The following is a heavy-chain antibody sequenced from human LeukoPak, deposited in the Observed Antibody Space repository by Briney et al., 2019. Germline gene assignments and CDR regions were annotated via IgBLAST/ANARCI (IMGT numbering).Heavy chain of an antibody. D-gene: IGHD4-11*01. J-gene: IGHJ4*02. V-gene: IGHV3-7*04. CDR2: IKLDGTQT. Sequence: PGGAVRLSCAASGFTFRRQWMNWLRLAPGKGLEWVARIKLDGTQTTHVDSGKGPSTHYRDDANNSLSLQTKSPRADETAVYECARGPHYGSYVDFYDYWGEGTLVTVSS. CDR1: GFTFRRQW. CDR3: ARGPHYGSYVDFYDY.